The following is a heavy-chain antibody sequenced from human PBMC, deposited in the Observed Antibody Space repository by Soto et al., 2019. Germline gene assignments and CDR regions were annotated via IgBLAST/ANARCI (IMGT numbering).Heavy chain of an antibody. Sequence: QVQLVESGGGVVQPGRSLRLSCAASGFTFSSYGMHWVRQAPGKGLEWVAVIWYDGSNKYYADSVKGRSTISRDNSKNTLYLQMNSLRAEDTAVYYCARDHRYDSSGYPSAFDYWGQGTLVTVSS. CDR1: GFTFSSYG. CDR3: ARDHRYDSSGYPSAFDY. D-gene: IGHD3-22*01. V-gene: IGHV3-33*01. CDR2: IWYDGSNK. J-gene: IGHJ4*02.